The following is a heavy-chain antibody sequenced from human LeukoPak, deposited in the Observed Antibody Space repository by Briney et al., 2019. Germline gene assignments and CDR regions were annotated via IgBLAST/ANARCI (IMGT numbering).Heavy chain of an antibody. Sequence: GGSLRLSCAASGFTFSSYGMHWVRQAPGKGLEWVAFIRYDGSNKYYADSVKGRFTISRDNSKNTLYLQMNSLRAEDTAVYYCAKDRAAAGPRFDAFDIWGQGTMVTVSS. J-gene: IGHJ3*02. CDR3: AKDRAAAGPRFDAFDI. CDR2: IRYDGSNK. CDR1: GFTFSSYG. V-gene: IGHV3-30*02. D-gene: IGHD6-13*01.